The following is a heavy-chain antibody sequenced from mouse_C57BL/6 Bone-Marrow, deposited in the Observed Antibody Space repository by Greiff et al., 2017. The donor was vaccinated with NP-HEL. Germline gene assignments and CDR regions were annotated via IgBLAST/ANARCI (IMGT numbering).Heavy chain of an antibody. CDR3: APTYYGSSFDY. CDR1: GYTFTSYW. D-gene: IGHD1-1*01. V-gene: IGHV1-64*01. J-gene: IGHJ2*01. Sequence: QVQLQQPGAELVKPGASVKLSCKASGYTFTSYWMHWVKQRPGQGLEWIGMIHPNSGSTNYNEKFKSKATLTVDKSASTAYMQLSSLTSEDSAVYYCAPTYYGSSFDYWGQGTTPTVSS. CDR2: IHPNSGST.